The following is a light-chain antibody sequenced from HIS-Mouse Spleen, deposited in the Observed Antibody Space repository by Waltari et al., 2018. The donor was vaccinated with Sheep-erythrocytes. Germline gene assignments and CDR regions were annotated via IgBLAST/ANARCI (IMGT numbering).Light chain of an antibody. CDR2: EGS. Sequence: QSALTQTASVSGSPGQSITISCTGTSSDVGSYNLVSWYQQHPGKAPKLVIYEGSKRPSGVSNRCAGSKSGNTASLTSAGLQAEDEADYYCCSYAGSSTPWVFGGGTKLTVL. V-gene: IGLV2-23*01. CDR1: SSDVGSYNL. CDR3: CSYAGSSTPWV. J-gene: IGLJ3*02.